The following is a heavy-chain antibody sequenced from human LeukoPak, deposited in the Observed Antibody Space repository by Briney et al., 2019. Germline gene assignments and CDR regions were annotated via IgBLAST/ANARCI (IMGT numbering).Heavy chain of an antibody. Sequence: GGSLRLSCAASGFTFSSYAMSWVRQAPGKGLEWVSAISGSGGSTYYADSVKGRFTISRDNSKNTLYLQMNSLRAEDTAVYYCVRRAGGYSHPYDYWGQGTLVTVSS. CDR3: VRRAGGYSHPYDY. V-gene: IGHV3-23*01. J-gene: IGHJ4*02. D-gene: IGHD4-23*01. CDR1: GFTFSSYA. CDR2: ISGSGGST.